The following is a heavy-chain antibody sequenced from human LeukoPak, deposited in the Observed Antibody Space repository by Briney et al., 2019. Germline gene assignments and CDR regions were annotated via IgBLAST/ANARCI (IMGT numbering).Heavy chain of an antibody. V-gene: IGHV3-23*01. CDR3: VRSKTWWYYFDY. CDR2: ITASGTAM. D-gene: IGHD2-8*02. Sequence: GTLSLTCAVSGGSISSSNWWSWVRQPPGKGLEWVSHITASGTAMFYADSVKGRFTISRDNSKNTLYLQMSSLRAEDTAVYYCVRSKTWWYYFDYWGQGTLVTVSS. J-gene: IGHJ4*02. CDR1: GGSISSSN.